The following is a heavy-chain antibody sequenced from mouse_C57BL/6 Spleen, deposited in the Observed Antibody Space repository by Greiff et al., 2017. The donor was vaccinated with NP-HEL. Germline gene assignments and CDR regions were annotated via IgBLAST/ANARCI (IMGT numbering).Heavy chain of an antibody. CDR1: GYAFTNYL. D-gene: IGHD1-1*01. CDR2: INPGSGGT. CDR3: ARSGESTVVEDLDY. J-gene: IGHJ2*01. V-gene: IGHV1-54*01. Sequence: VKVVESGAELVRPGTSVKVSCKASGYAFTNYLIEWVKQRPGQGLEWIGVINPGSGGTNYNEKFKGKATLTADKSSSTAYMQLSSLTSEDSAVYFCARSGESTVVEDLDYWGQGTTLTVSS.